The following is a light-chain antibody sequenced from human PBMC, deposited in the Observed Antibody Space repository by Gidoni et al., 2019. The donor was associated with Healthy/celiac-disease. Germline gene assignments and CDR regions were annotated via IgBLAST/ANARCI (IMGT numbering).Light chain of an antibody. CDR3: QQYDNLPIT. V-gene: IGKV1-33*01. CDR2: DAS. Sequence: DIQMTQSPSSLSASVGDRVTITCQASQDISNYLNWYQQKPGKAPKLLIYDASNLETGVPSRFSGSGSGTDFSFTINSLQAEDIATYYCQQYDNLPITFGQXTRLEIK. J-gene: IGKJ5*01. CDR1: QDISNY.